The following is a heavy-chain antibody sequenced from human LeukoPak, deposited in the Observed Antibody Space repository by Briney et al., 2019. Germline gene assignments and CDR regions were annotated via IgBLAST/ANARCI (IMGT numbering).Heavy chain of an antibody. V-gene: IGHV3-21*01. CDR3: ARETAYYDYVWGSYPPGGDAFDI. CDR1: GFTFSSYS. CDR2: ISSSSSYI. J-gene: IGHJ3*02. Sequence: PGGSLRLSCAASGFTFSSYSMNWVRQAPGKGLEWVSSISSSSSYIYHADSVKGRFTISRDNAKNSLYLQMNSLRAEDTAVYYCARETAYYDYVWGSYPPGGDAFDIWGQGTMVTVSS. D-gene: IGHD3-16*02.